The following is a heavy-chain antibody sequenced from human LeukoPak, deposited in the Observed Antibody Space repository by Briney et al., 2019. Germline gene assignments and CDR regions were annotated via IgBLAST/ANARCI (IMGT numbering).Heavy chain of an antibody. Sequence: GGSLRLSCAASGFTFSSYAMSWVRQAPGKGLEWVSAISGSGGSTYYADSVKGRFTISRDNSKNTLYLQMNSLRAEDTAVYYCAKVEVMVYAMRPFDYWGQGTLVTVSS. CDR2: ISGSGGST. V-gene: IGHV3-23*01. CDR3: AKVEVMVYAMRPFDY. CDR1: GFTFSSYA. J-gene: IGHJ4*02. D-gene: IGHD2-8*01.